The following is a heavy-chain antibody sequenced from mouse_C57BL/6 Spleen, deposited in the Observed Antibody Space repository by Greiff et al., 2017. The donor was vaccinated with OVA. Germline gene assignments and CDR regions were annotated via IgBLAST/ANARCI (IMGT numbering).Heavy chain of an antibody. J-gene: IGHJ3*01. Sequence: QVQLKESGPGLVQPSQSLSITCTVSGFSLTSYGVHWVRQSPGKGLEWLGVIWSGGSTDYNAAFISRLSISKDNSKSQVFFKMNSLQADDTAIYYCARNIYYGYDELAYWGQGTLVTVSA. D-gene: IGHD2-2*01. CDR2: IWSGGST. CDR1: GFSLTSYG. CDR3: ARNIYYGYDELAY. V-gene: IGHV2-2*01.